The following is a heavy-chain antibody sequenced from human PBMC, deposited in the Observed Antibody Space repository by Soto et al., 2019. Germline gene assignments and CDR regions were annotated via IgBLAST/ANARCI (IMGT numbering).Heavy chain of an antibody. D-gene: IGHD3-3*01. V-gene: IGHV3-21*01. CDR2: ISSSSSYI. CDR1: GFTFSSYS. Sequence: EVQLVESGGGLVKPGGSLRLSCAASGFTFSSYSMNWVRQAPGKGLEWVSSISSSSSYIYYADSVKGRFTISRDNAKNSLYLQMNSLRAEDTAVYYCARDRWVLRFLEWHNWGQGTTVTVSS. CDR3: ARDRWVLRFLEWHN. J-gene: IGHJ6*02.